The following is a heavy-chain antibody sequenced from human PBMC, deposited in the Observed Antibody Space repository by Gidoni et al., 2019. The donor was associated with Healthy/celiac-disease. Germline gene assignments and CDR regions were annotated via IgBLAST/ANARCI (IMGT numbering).Heavy chain of an antibody. Sequence: QLQLQESGPGLVKPSETLSLPCTVSGGSISSSSYYWGWIRQPPGKGLEWIGSIYYSGSTYYNPSLKSRVTISVDTSKNQFSLKLSSVTAADTAVYYCARAKRLRLGELSLVDWFDPWGQGTLVTVSS. V-gene: IGHV4-39*07. J-gene: IGHJ5*02. CDR3: ARAKRLRLGELSLVDWFDP. CDR1: GGSISSSSYY. D-gene: IGHD3-16*02. CDR2: IYYSGST.